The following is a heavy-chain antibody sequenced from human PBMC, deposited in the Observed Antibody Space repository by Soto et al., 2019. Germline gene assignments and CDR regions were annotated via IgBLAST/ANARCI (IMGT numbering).Heavy chain of an antibody. CDR1: GFTFSSYA. Sequence: GGSLRLSCAPSGFTFSSYAMSWVRQGPGKGLEWVSAISGSGESTYYADSVKGRFTISRDNAKKSLYLQMDSLTADDTAVYYCARGGASVTTPFDYWVQGTQVTVSS. CDR2: ISGSGEST. D-gene: IGHD4-17*01. J-gene: IGHJ4*02. CDR3: ARGGASVTTPFDY. V-gene: IGHV3-23*01.